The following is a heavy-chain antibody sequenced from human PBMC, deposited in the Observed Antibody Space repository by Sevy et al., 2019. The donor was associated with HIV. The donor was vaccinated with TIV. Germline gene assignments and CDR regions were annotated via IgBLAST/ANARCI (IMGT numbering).Heavy chain of an antibody. CDR3: ARDLCFSGSGKGAYYYYYGMDV. J-gene: IGHJ6*02. Sequence: GGSLRLSCAASGFTFSSYGMHWVRQAPGKGLEWVAVIWYDGSNKYYADSVKGRFTISRDNSKNTLYLQMNSLRAEDTVVYYCARDLCFSGSGKGAYYYYYGMDVWGQGTTVTVSS. V-gene: IGHV3-33*01. CDR2: IWYDGSNK. CDR1: GFTFSSYG. D-gene: IGHD6-19*01.